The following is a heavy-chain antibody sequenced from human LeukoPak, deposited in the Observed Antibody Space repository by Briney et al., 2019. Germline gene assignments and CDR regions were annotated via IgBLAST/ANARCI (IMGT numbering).Heavy chain of an antibody. CDR3: ARGRGGPATIFGVVRWFDP. Sequence: SETLSLTCTVSGASISSTTYYWGWIRQPPRKGLEWIASIYYSGSTYYNPSLKSRVTISVDTSKNQFSLKLSSVTAADTAVYYCARGRGGPATIFGVVRWFDPWGQGTLVTVSS. CDR2: IYYSGST. D-gene: IGHD3-3*01. J-gene: IGHJ5*02. CDR1: GASISSTTYY. V-gene: IGHV4-39*07.